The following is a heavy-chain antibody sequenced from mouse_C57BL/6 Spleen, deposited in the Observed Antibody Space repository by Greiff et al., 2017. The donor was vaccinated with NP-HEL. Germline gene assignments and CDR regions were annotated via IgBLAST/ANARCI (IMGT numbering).Heavy chain of an antibody. CDR3: ARLRGDYAMDY. Sequence: VKLMESGAELVRPGTSVKMSCKASGYTFTNYWIGWAKQRPGHGLEWIGDIYPGGGYTNYNEKFKGKATLTADKSSSTAYMQFSSLTSEDSAIYYCARLRGDYAMDYWGQGTSVTVSS. J-gene: IGHJ4*01. V-gene: IGHV1-63*01. CDR2: IYPGGGYT. CDR1: GYTFTNYW.